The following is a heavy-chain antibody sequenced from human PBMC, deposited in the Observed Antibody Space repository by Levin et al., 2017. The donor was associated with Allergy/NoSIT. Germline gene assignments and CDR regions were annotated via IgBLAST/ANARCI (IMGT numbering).Heavy chain of an antibody. CDR2: INQDESDK. D-gene: IGHD3-9*01. Sequence: GGSLRLSCEVSGFTFSSYWMSWVRQPPGKGLEWVANINQDESDKNYVDSVKGRFTISRDNAKNSLYLQMNSLRDEDTAVYYCARDHDDILTGFVYWGQGTLVTVSS. CDR1: GFTFSSYW. CDR3: ARDHDDILTGFVY. V-gene: IGHV3-7*04. J-gene: IGHJ4*02.